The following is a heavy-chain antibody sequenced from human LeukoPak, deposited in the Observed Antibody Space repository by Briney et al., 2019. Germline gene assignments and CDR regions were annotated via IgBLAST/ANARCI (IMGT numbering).Heavy chain of an antibody. V-gene: IGHV3-33*01. J-gene: IGHJ5*02. D-gene: IGHD2-2*01. CDR3: AREGWIGCSSTSCYWSFGGWFDP. Sequence: PGGSLRLSCAASGFTFSSYGMHWVRQAPGKGLEWVAVIWYDGSNKYYADSVKGRFTISRDNAKNSLYLQMNSLRAEDTAVHYCAREGWIGCSSTSCYWSFGGWFDPWGQGTLVTVSS. CDR2: IWYDGSNK. CDR1: GFTFSSYG.